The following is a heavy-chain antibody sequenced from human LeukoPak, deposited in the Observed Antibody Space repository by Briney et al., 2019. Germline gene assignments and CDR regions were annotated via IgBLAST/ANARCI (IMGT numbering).Heavy chain of an antibody. CDR1: GYTFTSYD. Sequence: GASVKVSCKASGYTFTSYDINWVRQATGQGLEWMGWMNPNSGNTGYARKFQGRVTMTRNTSISTAYMELSSLRSEDTAVYYCARGPYCSGGSCYSEVPHWGQGTLVTVSS. D-gene: IGHD2-15*01. CDR3: ARGPYCSGGSCYSEVPH. J-gene: IGHJ4*02. CDR2: MNPNSGNT. V-gene: IGHV1-8*01.